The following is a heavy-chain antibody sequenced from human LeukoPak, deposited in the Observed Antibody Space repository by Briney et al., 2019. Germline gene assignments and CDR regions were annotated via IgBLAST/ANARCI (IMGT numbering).Heavy chain of an antibody. V-gene: IGHV1-69*06. CDR2: IIPIFGTA. Sequence: SVKVSCKAFGGTFSSYAISWVRQAPGQGLEWMGGIIPIFGTANYAQKFQGRVTITADKSTSTAYMELSSLRSEDTAGYYCARGGNRHPRAWFDPWGQGTLVTVSS. CDR1: GGTFSSYA. D-gene: IGHD2/OR15-2a*01. J-gene: IGHJ5*02. CDR3: ARGGNRHPRAWFDP.